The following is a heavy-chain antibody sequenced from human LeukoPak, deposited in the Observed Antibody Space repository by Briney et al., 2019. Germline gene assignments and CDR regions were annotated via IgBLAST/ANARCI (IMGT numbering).Heavy chain of an antibody. Sequence: SGGSLRLSCAASGFTFSSYDMHWVRQATGKGLEWVSAIGTAGDTYYPGSVKGRFTISRENAKNSLYLQMNSLRAEDTAVYYCARGSPWIQLWEDYYGMDVWGQGTMVTVSS. D-gene: IGHD5-18*01. CDR3: ARGSPWIQLWEDYYGMDV. CDR2: IGTAGDT. J-gene: IGHJ6*02. V-gene: IGHV3-13*01. CDR1: GFTFSSYD.